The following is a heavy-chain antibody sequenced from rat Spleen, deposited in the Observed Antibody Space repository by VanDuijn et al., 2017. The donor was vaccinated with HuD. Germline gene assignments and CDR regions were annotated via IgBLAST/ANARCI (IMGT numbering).Heavy chain of an antibody. CDR3: TSHYDGTYPFTY. CDR1: GFTFSDYY. J-gene: IGHJ3*01. V-gene: IGHV5-7*01. D-gene: IGHD1-12*02. CDR2: INYDGSST. Sequence: EVQLVESGGGLVQPGRSLKLSCAASGFTFSDYYMAWVRQAPTKGLEWVATINYDGSSTYYRDSVKGRFTVSRDNAKSTLYLQMDSLRSEDTATYYVTSHYDGTYPFTYWGQGTLVTVSS.